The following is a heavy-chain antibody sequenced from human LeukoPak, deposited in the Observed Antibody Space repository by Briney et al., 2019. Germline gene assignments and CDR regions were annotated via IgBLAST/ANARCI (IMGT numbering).Heavy chain of an antibody. D-gene: IGHD3-22*01. CDR2: ISYDGSNK. CDR1: GFTFSNYA. Sequence: PGGSLRLSCAASGFTFSNYAMHWVRQAPGKGLEWVAVISYDGSNKYYANSVKGRFTISRDNAKNSLYLQMNSLRAEDTAVYYCARDFTPADYYDSSGFLDYWGQGTLVTVSS. CDR3: ARDFTPADYYDSSGFLDY. J-gene: IGHJ4*02. V-gene: IGHV3-30-3*01.